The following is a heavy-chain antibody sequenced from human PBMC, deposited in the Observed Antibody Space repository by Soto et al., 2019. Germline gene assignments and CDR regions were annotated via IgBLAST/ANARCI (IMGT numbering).Heavy chain of an antibody. J-gene: IGHJ3*02. V-gene: IGHV1-46*03. Sequence: QVQLVQSEAEVKKPGASVTVSCKASGYSFTSYYILWVRQAPGQGLEWMGIINPRGGSASYAQKFQGRITLTRDTSASTVFMELSSLRSEGTAVYYCTRVTIAGARNGFDIWGQGTMVTVSS. CDR1: GYSFTSYY. CDR3: TRVTIAGARNGFDI. D-gene: IGHD3-16*01. CDR2: INPRGGSA.